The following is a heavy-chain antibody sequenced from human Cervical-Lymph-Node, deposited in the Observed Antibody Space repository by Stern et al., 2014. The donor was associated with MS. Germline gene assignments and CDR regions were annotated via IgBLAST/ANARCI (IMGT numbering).Heavy chain of an antibody. D-gene: IGHD1-26*01. Sequence: VQLVESGGGVVQPGRSLSLSCAASGFVFRRYALHWVRQAPGKGLEWLALISDDGRDKYYTDSVKGRFTVSRDNSNNTVDLEMNSLRLEDTAVYYCAKGGSGSYLDWGQGSLVTVSS. CDR2: ISDDGRDK. CDR3: AKGGSGSYLD. J-gene: IGHJ4*02. V-gene: IGHV3-30*04. CDR1: GFVFRRYA.